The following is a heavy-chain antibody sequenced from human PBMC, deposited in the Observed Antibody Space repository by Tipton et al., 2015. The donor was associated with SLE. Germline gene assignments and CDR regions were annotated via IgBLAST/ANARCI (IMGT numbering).Heavy chain of an antibody. CDR1: GGSISSHY. Sequence: GLVKPSETLSLTGTVSGGSISSHYWSWIRQPPGKTLEWFGYIYSGGSTNYNPSLKSRVSISVDTSKNQISLKLTSVTAADTAVYYCATSPLTLWGQGTLVTVSS. J-gene: IGHJ4*02. CDR2: IYSGGST. CDR3: ATSPLTL. D-gene: IGHD2-2*01. V-gene: IGHV4-59*11.